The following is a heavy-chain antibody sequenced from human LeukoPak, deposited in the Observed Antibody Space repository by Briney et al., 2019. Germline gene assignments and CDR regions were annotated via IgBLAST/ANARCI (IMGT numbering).Heavy chain of an antibody. V-gene: IGHV3-23*01. D-gene: IGHD3-22*01. CDR2: ISGSGGST. CDR3: AKDSHWSLAYYDSSGYLY. J-gene: IGHJ4*02. CDR1: GFTFSSYA. Sequence: GGSLRLSCAASGFTFSSYAMSWVRQAPGKGLEWVSAISGSGGSTYYADSVKARFTISRDNSKNTLYLQMNSLRAEDTAVYYCAKDSHWSLAYYDSSGYLYWGQGTLVTVSS.